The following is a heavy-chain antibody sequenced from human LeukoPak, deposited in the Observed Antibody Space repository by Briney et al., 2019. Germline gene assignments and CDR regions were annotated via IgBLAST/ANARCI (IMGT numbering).Heavy chain of an antibody. V-gene: IGHV1-2*04. CDR3: ARAGIAAARGDWFDP. D-gene: IGHD6-13*01. CDR2: INPNSGGT. J-gene: IGHJ5*02. CDR1: GYTFTGYY. Sequence: ASVKVSCKAPGYTFTGYYMHWVRQAPGQGLEWMGWINPNSGGTNYAQKFQGWVTMTRDTSISTAYMELSRLRSDDTAVYYCARAGIAAARGDWFDPWGQGTLVTVSS.